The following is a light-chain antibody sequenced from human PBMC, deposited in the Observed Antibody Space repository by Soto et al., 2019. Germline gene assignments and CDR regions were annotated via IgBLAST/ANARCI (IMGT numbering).Light chain of an antibody. CDR2: VAS. Sequence: DIQLTQSPSFLSASVGDRVTITCRASEDISSYLAWYQQKPGKAPKLLIYVASTLQSGVPSRFSGSGSGTEFTLTISSLQPEDFATYYCQQLNNYPRTFGQGTKVEIK. V-gene: IGKV1-9*01. CDR3: QQLNNYPRT. J-gene: IGKJ1*01. CDR1: EDISSY.